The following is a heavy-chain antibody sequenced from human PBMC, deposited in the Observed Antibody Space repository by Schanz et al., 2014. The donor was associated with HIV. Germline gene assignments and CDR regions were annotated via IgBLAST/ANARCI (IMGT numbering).Heavy chain of an antibody. D-gene: IGHD1-26*01. J-gene: IGHJ4*02. Sequence: QVQLVQSGAEVKKPGSSVKVSCQASGYTFGDYFIHWVRQAPGQRPEWMGWINPKSGGTNHALKFQGRVTMTRDASINTAYMELERLRSDDTAVYYCARALRIGISGSYQGYWGQGTLVTVSS. V-gene: IGHV1-2*02. CDR2: INPKSGGT. CDR1: GYTFGDYF. CDR3: ARALRIGISGSYQGY.